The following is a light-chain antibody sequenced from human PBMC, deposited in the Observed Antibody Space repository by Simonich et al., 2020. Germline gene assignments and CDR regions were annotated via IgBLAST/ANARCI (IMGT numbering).Light chain of an antibody. CDR1: QSISSY. J-gene: IGKJ2*01. V-gene: IGKV1-39*01. CDR2: AAS. CDR3: QQANSFPYT. Sequence: DIQMTQSPSSLSASVGDRVTITCRASQSISSYLNLYQQKPGKAPNLLIYAASSLQSGVPSRFSGSGSGTDFTLTISSLQPEDFATYYCQQANSFPYTFGQGTKLEIK.